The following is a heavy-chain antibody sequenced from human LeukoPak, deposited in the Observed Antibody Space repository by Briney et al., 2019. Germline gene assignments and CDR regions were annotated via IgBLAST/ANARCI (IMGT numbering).Heavy chain of an antibody. J-gene: IGHJ4*02. V-gene: IGHV3-23*01. Sequence: GGSLRLSCAASGVTFSSYAMSWVRQAPGKGLEWVSAISGRGGSTYYADSVKGRFTISRDNSKNTLYLQMNSLRAEDTAVSYCAKTQSAARGYFDYWGQGTLVSVSS. CDR1: GVTFSSYA. CDR2: ISGRGGST. D-gene: IGHD3-10*01. CDR3: AKTQSAARGYFDY.